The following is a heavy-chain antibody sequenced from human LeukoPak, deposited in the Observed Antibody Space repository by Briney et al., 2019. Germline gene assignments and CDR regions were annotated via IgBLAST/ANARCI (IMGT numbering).Heavy chain of an antibody. J-gene: IGHJ4*02. CDR1: GFTFSSYA. Sequence: GGSLRLSCAASGFTFSSYAIHWVRQAPGKGLEWVAVISSDGSNKYYADSVKGRFTISRDNPKNTLYLQMNSLRAEDTAVYYCARSLGYYDSSGTRGDYWGQGTLVTVSS. D-gene: IGHD3-22*01. CDR3: ARSLGYYDSSGTRGDY. CDR2: ISSDGSNK. V-gene: IGHV3-30-3*01.